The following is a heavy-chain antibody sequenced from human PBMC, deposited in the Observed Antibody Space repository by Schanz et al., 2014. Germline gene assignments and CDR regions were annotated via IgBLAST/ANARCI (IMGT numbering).Heavy chain of an antibody. J-gene: IGHJ3*02. CDR1: GFSFSGFA. CDR3: ATDYSGGGCHI. D-gene: IGHD6-19*01. CDR2: VSHDGFTK. V-gene: IGHV3-30*04. Sequence: QVQLEESGGGVVQPGGSLRLSCVASGFSFSGFAVHWVRHAPGKGLEWVSIVSHDGFTKHYADSVRGRFTLSRDNSKNTVYLQMNSLRAEDTALYFCATDYSGGGCHIWGQGTMVTVSS.